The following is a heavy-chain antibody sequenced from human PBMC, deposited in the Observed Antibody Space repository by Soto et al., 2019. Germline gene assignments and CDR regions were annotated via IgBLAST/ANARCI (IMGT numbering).Heavy chain of an antibody. CDR1: GFPFSRCA. J-gene: IGHJ4*02. CDR3: AKRGGDSGWGDFDS. CDR2: ISHSDHST. V-gene: IGHV3-23*01. Sequence: EVHLLESGGGLVQPGGSLRLSCAASGFPFSRCAMNWVRQAPGKGLEWVSTISHSDHSTYYADSVKGRFTVSRDNSENTLYLQMNSLRAEDTAKYYCAKRGGDSGWGDFDSWGQGTLVTVSS. D-gene: IGHD6-19*01.